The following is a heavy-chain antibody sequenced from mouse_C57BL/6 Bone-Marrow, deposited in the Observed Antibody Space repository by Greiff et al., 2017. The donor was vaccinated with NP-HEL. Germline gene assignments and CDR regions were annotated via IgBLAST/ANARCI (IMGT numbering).Heavy chain of an antibody. D-gene: IGHD1-1*01. J-gene: IGHJ2*01. V-gene: IGHV1-69*01. CDR3: AREGTTVVFDY. Sequence: QVQLQQPGAELVMPGASVKLSCKASGYTFTSYWMHWVKQRPGQGLEWIGEIDPSDSYTNYTQKFKGKSTLTVDKSSSTAYMQLISLTSEDSAVYYCAREGTTVVFDYWGQGTTLTVSS. CDR2: IDPSDSYT. CDR1: GYTFTSYW.